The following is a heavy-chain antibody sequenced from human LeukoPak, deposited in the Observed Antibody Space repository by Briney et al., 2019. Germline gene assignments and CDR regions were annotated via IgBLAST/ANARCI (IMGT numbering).Heavy chain of an antibody. CDR3: HISQFGSGYDYGDPDMAYNWFDP. Sequence: GASVKVSCKASGYTFTRYAMNWVRQAPGQGLEWMGWINTNTGNPTYAQGFTGRFVFSLDTSVSTAYLQISSLKAEDTAVYYCHISQFGSGYDYGDPDMAYNWFDPWGQGTLVTVSS. CDR2: INTNTGNP. V-gene: IGHV7-4-1*02. J-gene: IGHJ5*02. CDR1: GYTFTRYA. D-gene: IGHD5-12*01.